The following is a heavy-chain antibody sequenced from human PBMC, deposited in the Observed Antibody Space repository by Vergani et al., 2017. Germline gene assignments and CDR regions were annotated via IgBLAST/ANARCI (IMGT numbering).Heavy chain of an antibody. CDR3: VPRRMGCDSSTSCKVYAFDI. Sequence: QVQLQESGPGLVKPSETLSLTCTVSGGSISSYYWSWIRQPPGKGLEWIGEINHSGSTNYNPSLKSRVTISVDTSKNQFSLQLSSVTAADTAVYYCVPRRMGCDSSTSCKVYAFDIWGQGTMVTVSS. V-gene: IGHV4-59*04. CDR2: INHSGST. CDR1: GGSISSYY. J-gene: IGHJ3*02. D-gene: IGHD2-2*01.